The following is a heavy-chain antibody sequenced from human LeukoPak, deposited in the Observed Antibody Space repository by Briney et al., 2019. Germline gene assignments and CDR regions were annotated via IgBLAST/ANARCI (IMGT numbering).Heavy chain of an antibody. D-gene: IGHD4-17*01. V-gene: IGHV1-18*01. CDR2: ISAYNGNT. J-gene: IGHJ4*02. Sequence: ASVKVSCKASGYTFTSYGIRWVRQAPGQGLERMGWISAYNGNTNYAQKLQGRVTMTTDTSTSTAYMELRSLRSADTAVYYCARQSDYGDYSRNFDYWGRGTLVTVSS. CDR3: ARQSDYGDYSRNFDY. CDR1: GYTFTSYG.